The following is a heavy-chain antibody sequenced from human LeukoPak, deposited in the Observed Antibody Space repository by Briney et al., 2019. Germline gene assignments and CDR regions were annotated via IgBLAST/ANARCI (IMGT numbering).Heavy chain of an antibody. V-gene: IGHV3-23*01. Sequence: GGPLRLSCAASGFTFSNYAMSWVRQAPGKGLEWVSAISGSGGSTYYADSVKGRFTISRDNSKNTLFLQMNSLRVEDTAIYYCAKSTRDGYNLWFDYWGQGTPVTLSS. CDR1: GFTFSNYA. J-gene: IGHJ4*02. CDR3: AKSTRDGYNLWFDY. D-gene: IGHD5-24*01. CDR2: ISGSGGST.